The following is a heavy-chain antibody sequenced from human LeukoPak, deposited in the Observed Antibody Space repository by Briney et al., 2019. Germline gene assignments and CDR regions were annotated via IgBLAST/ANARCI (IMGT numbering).Heavy chain of an antibody. J-gene: IGHJ4*02. CDR3: ARDFSSGWTTGDTDY. CDR2: ISSSSSYI. Sequence: GGSLRLSCAASGFTFSSYSMNWVRQAPGKGLEWVSSISSSSSYIYYADSVKGRFTISRDNAKNSLYLQMNSLRAEDTAVYYCARDFSSGWTTGDTDYWGQGTLVTVSS. CDR1: GFTFSSYS. D-gene: IGHD6-19*01. V-gene: IGHV3-21*01.